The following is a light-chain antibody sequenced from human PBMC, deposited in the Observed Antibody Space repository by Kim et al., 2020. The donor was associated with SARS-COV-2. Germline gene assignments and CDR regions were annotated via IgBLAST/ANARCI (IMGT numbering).Light chain of an antibody. V-gene: IGKV3-20*01. J-gene: IGKJ1*01. CDR3: QQYGSSPL. Sequence: SSPCDRPTLSRRASQAESSSCFPWYQQKPGQAPTLPIYGASSRATGIPDRFSGSGSGTDFTLTISRLEPEDFAVYYCQQYGSSPLFGQGTKVDIK. CDR2: GAS. CDR1: QAESSSC.